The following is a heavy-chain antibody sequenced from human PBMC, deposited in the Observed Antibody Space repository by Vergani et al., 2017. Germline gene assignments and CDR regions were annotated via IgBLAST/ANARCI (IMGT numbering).Heavy chain of an antibody. Sequence: QITLRESGPTLVKPPQTLTLTCTFSGFSLSTSGVGVGWIRQPPGKALEWLALIYWNDDKRYSPSLKSRLTITKDTSKNQVVLTMTNMDPVDTATYYCAHSRELPHTFDYWGQGTLVTVSS. V-gene: IGHV2-5*01. D-gene: IGHD1-26*01. CDR1: GFSLSTSGVG. CDR2: IYWNDDK. CDR3: AHSRELPHTFDY. J-gene: IGHJ4*02.